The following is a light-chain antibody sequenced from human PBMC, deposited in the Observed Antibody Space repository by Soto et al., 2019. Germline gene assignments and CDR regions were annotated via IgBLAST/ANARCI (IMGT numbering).Light chain of an antibody. CDR2: AAS. V-gene: IGKV1-12*01. J-gene: IGKJ1*01. CDR3: QQANIFPWT. Sequence: IQMTQSPSYVSASVGDRVTITCRASQGISSWLVWYQQTPGKAPKLLIYAASSLQSGIPSRFSGSGSGTDFTLTIRSLQPEDFATYYCQQANIFPWTFGQGTRVEIK. CDR1: QGISSW.